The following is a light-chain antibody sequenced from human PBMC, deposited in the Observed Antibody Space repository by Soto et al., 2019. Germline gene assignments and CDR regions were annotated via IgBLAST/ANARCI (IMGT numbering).Light chain of an antibody. V-gene: IGKV1-12*01. CDR3: LQVYSFPRT. Sequence: DIQMTQSPSSVSASVGDRITITGRASQDIGGRLAWFQQKPGKAPQYLIQAASILQSGVTSRFSGTGSGTEFILTLNTMQHDDFASYFCLQVYSFPRTFGLETKVDLK. J-gene: IGKJ1*01. CDR1: QDIGGR. CDR2: AAS.